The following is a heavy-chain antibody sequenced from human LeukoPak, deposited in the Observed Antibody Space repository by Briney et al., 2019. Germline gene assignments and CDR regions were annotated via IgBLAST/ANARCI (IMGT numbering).Heavy chain of an antibody. CDR2: FYYSGNT. Sequence: KSSETLSLTCTVSGGSISGYFWSWIRQSPGKGLEWIGFFYYSGNTNYNPSLKSRVTMSADTSKNQFSLKLTSVTAADTAMYYCARSTYYFDSTGFYPFDFWGQGTLVTVSS. D-gene: IGHD3-22*01. V-gene: IGHV4-59*01. J-gene: IGHJ4*02. CDR1: GGSISGYF. CDR3: ARSTYYFDSTGFYPFDF.